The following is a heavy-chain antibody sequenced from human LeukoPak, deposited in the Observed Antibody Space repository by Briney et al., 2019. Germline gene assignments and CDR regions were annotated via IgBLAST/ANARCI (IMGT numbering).Heavy chain of an antibody. CDR2: INPSDGST. V-gene: IGHV1-46*01. D-gene: IGHD1-14*01. CDR1: GYTFTSYY. Sequence: ASVKVSCKASGYTFTSYYMHWVRQAPGQGLEGMGVINPSDGSTTYAQKFQGRVTVTRDTSTSTVYMELSSLRSEDTAVYYCARAWRYTDWFDPWGQGTLVTVSS. CDR3: ARAWRYTDWFDP. J-gene: IGHJ5*02.